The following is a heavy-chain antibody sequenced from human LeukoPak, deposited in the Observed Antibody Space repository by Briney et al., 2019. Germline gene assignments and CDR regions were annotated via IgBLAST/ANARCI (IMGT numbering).Heavy chain of an antibody. D-gene: IGHD6-19*01. Sequence: GGSLRLSCAASGFTFSSYSMNWVRQAPGKGLEWVSSISSSSSYIYYADSVKGRFTISRDNAKNSLYLQMNSLRAEDTAVYYCARRAGGVIAVAGKIPYYFDYWGQGTLVTVSS. CDR3: ARRAGGVIAVAGKIPYYFDY. J-gene: IGHJ4*02. CDR1: GFTFSSYS. CDR2: ISSSSSYI. V-gene: IGHV3-21*01.